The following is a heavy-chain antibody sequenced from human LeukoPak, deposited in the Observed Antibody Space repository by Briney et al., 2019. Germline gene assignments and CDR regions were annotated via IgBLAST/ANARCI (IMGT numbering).Heavy chain of an antibody. V-gene: IGHV4-59*01. Sequence: ASETLSLTCTVSGGSISSYYWSWIRQPPGKGLEWIGYIYYSGSTNYNPSLKSRVTISVDASKNQFSLKLSSVTAADTAVYYCASFCSGGSCYLDYWGQGTLVTVSS. J-gene: IGHJ4*02. CDR2: IYYSGST. CDR1: GGSISSYY. CDR3: ASFCSGGSCYLDY. D-gene: IGHD2-15*01.